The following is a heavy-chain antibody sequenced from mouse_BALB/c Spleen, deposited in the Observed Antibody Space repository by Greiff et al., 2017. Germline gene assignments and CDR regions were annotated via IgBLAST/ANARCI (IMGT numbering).Heavy chain of an antibody. J-gene: IGHJ4*01. CDR1: GFTFSSFG. V-gene: IGHV5-17*02. D-gene: IGHD1-1*01. CDR2: ISSGSSTI. Sequence: EVQRVESGGGLVQPGGSRKLSCAASGFTFSSFGMHWVRQAPEKGLEWVAYISSGSSTIYYADTVKGRFTISRDNPKNTLFLQMTSLRSEDTAMYYCARERVITTVVGPQDYAMDYWGQGTSVTVSS. CDR3: ARERVITTVVGPQDYAMDY.